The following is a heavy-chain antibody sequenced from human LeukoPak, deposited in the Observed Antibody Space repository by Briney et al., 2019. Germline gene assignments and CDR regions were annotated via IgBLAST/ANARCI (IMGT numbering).Heavy chain of an antibody. CDR3: ARDPLGAVAGFFDY. V-gene: IGHV3-30-3*01. CDR1: GFTFSSYA. CDR2: ISYDGSNK. J-gene: IGHJ4*02. D-gene: IGHD6-19*01. Sequence: GGSLRLSCAASGFTFSSYAMHWVRQAPGKGLEWVAVISYDGSNKYYADSVKGRFTISRDNSKNTLYLQMNSLRAEDAAVYYCARDPLGAVAGFFDYWGQGTLVTVSS.